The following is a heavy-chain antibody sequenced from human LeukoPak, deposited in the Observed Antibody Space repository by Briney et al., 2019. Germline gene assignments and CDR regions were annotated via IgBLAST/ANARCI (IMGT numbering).Heavy chain of an antibody. CDR1: GGSISSYY. CDR2: IYTSGST. CDR3: ASTVTFGGVIVPLGY. D-gene: IGHD3-16*02. Sequence: SETLSLTCTVSGGSISSYYWSRIRQPAGKGLEWIGRIYTSGSTNYNPSLKSRVTMSVDTSKNQFSLKLSSVTAADTAVYYCASTVTFGGVIVPLGYWGQGTLVTVSS. V-gene: IGHV4-4*07. J-gene: IGHJ4*02.